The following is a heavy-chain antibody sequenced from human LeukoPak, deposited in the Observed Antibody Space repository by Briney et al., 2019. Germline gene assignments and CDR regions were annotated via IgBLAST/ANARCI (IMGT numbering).Heavy chain of an antibody. V-gene: IGHV5-51*01. Sequence: GESLKISCKGSGYSFTSYWIGCVRQMPGKGLEWMGIIYPGDSGTRYNPSFQGQVTISADKSISTAYLQWSSLTASDTAMYYCARSFTTDPDAFDIWGQGKMVTVSS. CDR2: IYPGDSGT. CDR3: ARSFTTDPDAFDI. CDR1: GYSFTSYW. J-gene: IGHJ3*02. D-gene: IGHD4-17*01.